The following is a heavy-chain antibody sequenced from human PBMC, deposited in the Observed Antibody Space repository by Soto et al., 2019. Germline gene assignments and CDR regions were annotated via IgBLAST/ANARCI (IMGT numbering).Heavy chain of an antibody. J-gene: IGHJ6*03. CDR3: ARNPKQYCSGGSCYSWDYYYYMDV. CDR1: GGSISSYY. V-gene: IGHV4-59*08. Sequence: SETLSLTCTVSGGSISSYYWSWIRQPPGKGLEWIGYIYYSGSTNYNPSLKSRVTISVDTSKNQFSLKLSSVTAADTAVYYCARNPKQYCSGGSCYSWDYYYYMDVWGKGTTVTVSS. CDR2: IYYSGST. D-gene: IGHD2-15*01.